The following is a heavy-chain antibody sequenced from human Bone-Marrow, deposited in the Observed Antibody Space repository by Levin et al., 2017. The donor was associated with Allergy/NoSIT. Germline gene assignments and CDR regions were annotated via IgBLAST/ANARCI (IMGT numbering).Heavy chain of an antibody. CDR2: IWYDGSNK. J-gene: IGHJ3*02. V-gene: IGHV3-33*01. CDR3: ARDGEVGATRTGAFDI. D-gene: IGHD1-26*01. Sequence: GGSLRLSCAASGFTFSSYGMHWVRQAPGKGLEWVAVIWYDGSNKYYADSVKGRFTISRDNSKNTLYLQMNSLRAEDTAVYYCARDGEVGATRTGAFDIWGQGTMVTVSS. CDR1: GFTFSSYG.